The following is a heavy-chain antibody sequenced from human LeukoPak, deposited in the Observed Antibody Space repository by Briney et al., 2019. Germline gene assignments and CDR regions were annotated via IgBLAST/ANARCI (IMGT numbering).Heavy chain of an antibody. D-gene: IGHD3-3*01. CDR2: IYYSGST. J-gene: IGHJ5*02. V-gene: IGHV4-59*01. CDR1: GGSISSYY. Sequence: SETLSLTCTVSGGSISSYYWSWIRQPPGKGLEWIGYIYYSGSTNYNPSLKSRVTISVDTSKNQFSLKLSSVTAADTAVYYCARVLFLEWLLQGWFDPWGQGTLVTVSS. CDR3: ARVLFLEWLLQGWFDP.